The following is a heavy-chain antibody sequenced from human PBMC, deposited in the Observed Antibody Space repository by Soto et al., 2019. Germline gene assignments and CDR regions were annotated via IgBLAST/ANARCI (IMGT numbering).Heavy chain of an antibody. V-gene: IGHV1-69*13. Sequence: SVKVSCKAPGGTFSSYAISWVRQAPGQGLEWMGGIIPIFGTANYAQKFQGRVTITADESTSTAYMELSSLGSDDKAGDYCWRDTVSYDSSGYYYPEWGQGTLVTVSS. CDR1: GGTFSSYA. D-gene: IGHD3-22*01. CDR2: IIPIFGTA. J-gene: IGHJ4*02. CDR3: WRDTVSYDSSGYYYPE.